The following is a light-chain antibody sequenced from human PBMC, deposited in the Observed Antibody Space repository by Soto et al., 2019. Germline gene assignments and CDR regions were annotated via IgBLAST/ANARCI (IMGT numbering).Light chain of an antibody. V-gene: IGLV2-14*01. CDR3: NSYTRFRTYV. Sequence: QSALTQPASVSGSPGQSLTISCTGASSDVGLYDFVSWYQHHPGKAPKLLIFEVSYRPSGVSSRFSGSKSGNTASLTISGLQADDQPYYYCNSYTRFRTYVFGTGTKLTVL. CDR1: SSDVGLYDF. J-gene: IGLJ1*01. CDR2: EVS.